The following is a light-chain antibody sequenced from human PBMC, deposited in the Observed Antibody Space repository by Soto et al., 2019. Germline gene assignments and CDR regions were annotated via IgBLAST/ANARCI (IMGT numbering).Light chain of an antibody. J-gene: IGKJ5*01. V-gene: IGKV3-11*01. CDR3: HQRSSWPIT. Sequence: IVLTQSPATLSLSPGERATLSCRASQSVSSNLAWYQQKPGQAPRLLIYDASNRATGIPARFSGSGSGTDFTLTISSLEPEDFAVYYYHQRSSWPITFGQGTRLEIK. CDR1: QSVSSN. CDR2: DAS.